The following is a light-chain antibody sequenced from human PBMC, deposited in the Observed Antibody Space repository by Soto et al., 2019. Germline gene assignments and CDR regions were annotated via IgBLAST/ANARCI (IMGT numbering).Light chain of an antibody. J-gene: IGKJ1*01. CDR1: QSILDRSKNKYY. CDR3: QQYFTSPWT. Sequence: DIVMTQSPHSLAVSLGERATFNCKSSQSILDRSKNKYYLAWYQQKSGQPPKLLIYWASLRASGVPDRFTGSGSGTDFTLTISSLQDEDVAVYYCQQYFTSPWTFGQGTKVEI. CDR2: WAS. V-gene: IGKV4-1*01.